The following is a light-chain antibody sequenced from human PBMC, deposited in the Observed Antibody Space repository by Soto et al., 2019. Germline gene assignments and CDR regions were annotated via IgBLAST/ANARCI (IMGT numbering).Light chain of an antibody. CDR1: QSVSSSY. Sequence: EIVLTQSPCTLSVSPGERATLSCRASQSVSSSYLAWYQHKPGQAPRLLINGPSSRATGVPDRFSGSASGTEFTLTISRLEPEDFAVYFCHQYGSSPITFGQGTRLEIK. CDR2: GPS. V-gene: IGKV3-20*01. CDR3: HQYGSSPIT. J-gene: IGKJ5*01.